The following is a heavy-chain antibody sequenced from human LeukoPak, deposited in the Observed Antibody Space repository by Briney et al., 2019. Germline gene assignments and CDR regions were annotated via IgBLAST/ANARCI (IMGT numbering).Heavy chain of an antibody. Sequence: ASVKVSCKASGYTFTTPGITWVRQAPGQGLEWMGWISGYNGNTKYGQDFQGRVTMTTNTSTTTAYMELRGLRSADTAVYYCARGGRGGSNHFDYWGQGTLVTVSS. J-gene: IGHJ4*02. CDR3: ARGGRGGSNHFDY. V-gene: IGHV1-18*01. CDR2: ISGYNGNT. CDR1: GYTFTTPG. D-gene: IGHD1-26*01.